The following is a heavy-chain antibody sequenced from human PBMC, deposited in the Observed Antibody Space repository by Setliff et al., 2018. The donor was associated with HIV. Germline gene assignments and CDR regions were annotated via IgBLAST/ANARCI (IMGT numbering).Heavy chain of an antibody. CDR1: GDSINSGNYY. Sequence: PSETLSLTCTVSGDSINSGNYYWSWIRQHPGKGLEWIGYIYYSGSTYYSPSLKSRVTISEDTSKNQFSLKMRSVTAADTAVYYCATSPAGEILGSRPFYFDYWGQGTLVTDSS. CDR2: IYYSGST. V-gene: IGHV4-31*03. D-gene: IGHD3-10*01. CDR3: ATSPAGEILGSRPFYFDY. J-gene: IGHJ4*02.